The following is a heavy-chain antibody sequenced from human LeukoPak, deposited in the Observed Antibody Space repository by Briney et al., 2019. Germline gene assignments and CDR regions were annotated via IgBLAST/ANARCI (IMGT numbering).Heavy chain of an antibody. CDR2: ISSSGSTI. Sequence: KSGGSLRLSCAAPGFTFSDYYMSWIRQAPGKGLEWVSYISSSGSTIYYADSVKGRFTISRDNAKNSLYLQMNSLRAEDTAVYYCARERGEMATIEPYWGQGTLVTVSS. CDR1: GFTFSDYY. J-gene: IGHJ4*02. D-gene: IGHD5-24*01. CDR3: ARERGEMATIEPY. V-gene: IGHV3-11*04.